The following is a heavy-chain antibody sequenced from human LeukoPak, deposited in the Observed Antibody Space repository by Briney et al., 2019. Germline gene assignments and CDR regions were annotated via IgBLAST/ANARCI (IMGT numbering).Heavy chain of an antibody. Sequence: ASVKVSCKASGYTFTSYGISWVRQAPGQGLEWMGWISAYNGNTNYAQKLQGRVTMTTDTSTSTAYMELGSLRSDDTAVYYCARGPGAAGPAGAFDIWGQGTMVTVSS. CDR1: GYTFTSYG. V-gene: IGHV1-18*01. J-gene: IGHJ3*02. CDR2: ISAYNGNT. D-gene: IGHD2-15*01. CDR3: ARGPGAAGPAGAFDI.